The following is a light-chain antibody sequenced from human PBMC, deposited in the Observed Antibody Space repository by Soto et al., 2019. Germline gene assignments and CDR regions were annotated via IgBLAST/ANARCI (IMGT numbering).Light chain of an antibody. J-gene: IGKJ4*01. CDR3: QQYNSYSPLT. CDR2: DAS. V-gene: IGKV1-5*01. CDR1: QSISSW. Sequence: DIQMTQSPSTLSASVGDRVTITCRASQSISSWLAWYQQKPGKAPKLLTYDASSLESGVPSRFSGSGSGTEFTLTISSLQPDDFATYYCQQYNSYSPLTFGGGTKEDIK.